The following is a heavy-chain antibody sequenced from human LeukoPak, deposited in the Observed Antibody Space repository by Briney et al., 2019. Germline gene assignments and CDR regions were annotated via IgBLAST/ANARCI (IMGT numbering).Heavy chain of an antibody. D-gene: IGHD2-8*01. J-gene: IGHJ6*02. Sequence: GGSLRLSCAASGFTFSSYAMSWVRQAPGEGLEWVSAISGSGGSTYYADSVKGRFTISRDNSKNTLYLQMNSLRAEDTAVYYCAKDLDGVYGMDVWGQGTTVTVSS. CDR1: GFTFSSYA. V-gene: IGHV3-23*01. CDR2: ISGSGGST. CDR3: AKDLDGVYGMDV.